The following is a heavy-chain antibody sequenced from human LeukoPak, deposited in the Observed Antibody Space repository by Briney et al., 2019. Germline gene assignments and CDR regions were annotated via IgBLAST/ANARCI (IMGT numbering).Heavy chain of an antibody. CDR2: ISWNSGSI. J-gene: IGHJ4*02. Sequence: PRRSLPLSCAASGFPFDDYAMHGAGQAPGKGREWVSGISWNSGSIGNADSVKGRFTISRDNAKNSLYLQMNSLRAEHTALYYCAKVGRIAADWGQGTLVTVSS. V-gene: IGHV3-9*01. CDR1: GFPFDDYA. D-gene: IGHD6-13*01. CDR3: AKVGRIAAD.